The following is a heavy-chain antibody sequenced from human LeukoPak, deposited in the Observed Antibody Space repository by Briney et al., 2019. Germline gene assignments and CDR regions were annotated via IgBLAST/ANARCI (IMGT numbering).Heavy chain of an antibody. CDR2: IRSKAYGGTT. V-gene: IGHV3-49*04. Sequence: GGSLRLSCTASGFTFGDYAMSWVRQAPGKGLEWVGFIRSKAYGGTTEYAASVKGRFTISGDDSKSIAYLQMNSLKTEDTAVYYCTRGPPYYDLWSGYFYWGQGTLVTVSS. D-gene: IGHD3-3*01. CDR3: TRGPPYYDLWSGYFY. CDR1: GFTFGDYA. J-gene: IGHJ4*02.